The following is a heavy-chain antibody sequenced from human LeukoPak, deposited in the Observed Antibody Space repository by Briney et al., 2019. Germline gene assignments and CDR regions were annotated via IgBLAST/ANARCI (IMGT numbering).Heavy chain of an antibody. V-gene: IGHV3-7*03. CDR2: IKHNGGEK. CDR3: ARGGGLDV. CDR1: GFTFTDYF. Sequence: GGSLRLSCVASGFTFTDYFMSWVRQAPGKGLEWVASIKHNGGEKYYVDSVKGRFTISRDNAKNSLYLQMSNLRAEDTAVYFCARGGGLDVWGQGATVTVSS. J-gene: IGHJ6*02. D-gene: IGHD3-16*01.